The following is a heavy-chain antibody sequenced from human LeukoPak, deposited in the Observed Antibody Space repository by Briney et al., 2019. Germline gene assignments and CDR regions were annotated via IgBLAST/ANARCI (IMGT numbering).Heavy chain of an antibody. Sequence: GGSLRLSCAASGFTFSSYGMHWVRQAPGKGLEWVAFIRYDGSNKYYADSVKGRFTISRDNSKHTLYLQMNSLRAEDTAVYYCAKDPAGYCSSTSCFGYYYYMDVWGKGTTVTVSS. D-gene: IGHD2-2*01. J-gene: IGHJ6*03. CDR3: AKDPAGYCSSTSCFGYYYYMDV. CDR1: GFTFSSYG. V-gene: IGHV3-30*02. CDR2: IRYDGSNK.